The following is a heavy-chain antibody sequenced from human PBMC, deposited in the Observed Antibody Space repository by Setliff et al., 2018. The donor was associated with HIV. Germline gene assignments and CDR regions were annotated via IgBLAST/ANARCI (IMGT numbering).Heavy chain of an antibody. CDR3: ARDRALRFSRSPSFYYFDS. CDR2: INHGGST. V-gene: IGHV4-34*01. J-gene: IGHJ4*02. CDR1: GGSFSGYY. Sequence: SETLSLTCAVYGGSFSGYYWSWIRQPPGKGLEWIGKINHGGSTNYNPSLKSRVTISVDTSKDQFSLKLSSVTAADTAVYYCARDRALRFSRSPSFYYFDSWGQGALVTVSS. D-gene: IGHD3-3*02.